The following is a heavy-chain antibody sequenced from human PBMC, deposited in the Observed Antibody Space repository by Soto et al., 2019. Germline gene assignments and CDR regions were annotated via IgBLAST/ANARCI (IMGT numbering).Heavy chain of an antibody. J-gene: IGHJ6*02. CDR2: ISGSGGST. D-gene: IGHD6-19*01. CDR3: DKAPPANAVAGKGDYYYGMDV. V-gene: IGHV3-23*01. CDR1: GFTFSSYA. Sequence: GGSLRLSCAASGFTFSSYAMSWVRQAPGKGLEWVSAISGSGGSTYYADSVKGRFTISRDNSKNTLYLQMHSLRSEDTAVDYGDKAPPANAVAGKGDYYYGMDVWGQGTTVTVSS.